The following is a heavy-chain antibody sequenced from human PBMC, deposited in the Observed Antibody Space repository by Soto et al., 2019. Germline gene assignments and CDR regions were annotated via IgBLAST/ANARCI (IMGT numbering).Heavy chain of an antibody. CDR1: GYTCTSYG. D-gene: IGHD4-17*01. Sequence: QVPLVQSGPDLKRPGASMKVSCKASGYTCTSYGISWVRQAPGQGLEWMAWVSPLKGRTQYSQKAQGRVTLSTDTSSNTAYMEMTTLRVDDTAVYYCAMDYGDRPEYFKHWGQGTLVTVS. V-gene: IGHV1-18*04. CDR2: VSPLKGRT. J-gene: IGHJ1*01. CDR3: AMDYGDRPEYFKH.